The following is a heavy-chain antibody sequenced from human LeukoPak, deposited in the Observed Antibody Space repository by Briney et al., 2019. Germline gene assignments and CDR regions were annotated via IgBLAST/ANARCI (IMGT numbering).Heavy chain of an antibody. CDR2: INPNSGGT. D-gene: IGHD2-15*01. V-gene: IGHV1-2*04. CDR1: GGTFSSYA. CDR3: ARAYCGGGSCYGNYYYYGMDV. Sequence: ASVKVSCKASGGTFSSYAISWVRQAPGQGLEWMGWINPNSGGTNYAQKFQGWVTMTRDTSISTAYMELSRLRSDDTAVYYCARAYCGGGSCYGNYYYYGMDVWGKGTTVTVSS. J-gene: IGHJ6*04.